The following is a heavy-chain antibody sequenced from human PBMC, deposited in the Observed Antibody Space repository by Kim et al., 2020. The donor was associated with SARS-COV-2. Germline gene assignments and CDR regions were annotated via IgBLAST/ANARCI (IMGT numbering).Heavy chain of an antibody. CDR1: GFTFSSYS. Sequence: GGSLRLSCAASGFTFSSYSMNWVRQAPGKGLEWVSYISSSSSTIYYADSVKGRFTISRDNAKNSLYLQMNSLRDEDTAVYYCARDGTWIQPSSYYYYYGMDVWGQGTTVTVSS. CDR2: ISSSSSTI. D-gene: IGHD5-18*01. J-gene: IGHJ6*02. CDR3: ARDGTWIQPSSYYYYYGMDV. V-gene: IGHV3-48*02.